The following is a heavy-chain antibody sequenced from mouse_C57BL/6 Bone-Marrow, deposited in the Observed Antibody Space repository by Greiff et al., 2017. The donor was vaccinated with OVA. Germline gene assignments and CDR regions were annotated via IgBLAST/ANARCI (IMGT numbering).Heavy chain of an antibody. Sequence: QVQLQQSGPELVKPGASVKISCKASGYAFSSSWMNWVKQRPGKGLEWIGRIYPGDGDTNYNGKFKSKATLTADKSSSTAYMQLSSLTSEDSAVYFCARSRSSYFDYWGQGTTLTVSS. CDR3: ARSRSSYFDY. V-gene: IGHV1-82*01. CDR2: IYPGDGDT. CDR1: GYAFSSSW. D-gene: IGHD1-1*01. J-gene: IGHJ2*01.